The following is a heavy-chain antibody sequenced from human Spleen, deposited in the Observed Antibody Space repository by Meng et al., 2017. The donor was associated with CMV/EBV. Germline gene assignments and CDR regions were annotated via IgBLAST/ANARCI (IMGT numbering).Heavy chain of an antibody. CDR2: IYHSGSI. CDR3: ARQSGVVAAAGTPYYYYYGMDV. V-gene: IGHV4-38-2*02. Sequence: SETLSLTCIVSGYSIDIGYYWGWFRQPPGKGLEWIGSIYHSGSIFYNPSLKSRVTISVDTSKNQFSLKLSSVTAADTAVYYCARQSGVVAAAGTPYYYYYGMDVWDQGTTVTVSS. J-gene: IGHJ6*02. D-gene: IGHD6-13*01. CDR1: GYSIDIGYY.